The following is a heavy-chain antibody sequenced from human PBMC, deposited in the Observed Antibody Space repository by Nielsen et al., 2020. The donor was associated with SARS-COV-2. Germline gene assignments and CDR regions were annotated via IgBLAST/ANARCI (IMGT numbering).Heavy chain of an antibody. CDR2: VSHSGSI. Sequence: ETLSLTCAVSGGSVSSNDWWTWVRQSPGKGLEWIGEVSHSGSINYNPSLKSRVTLSMDKSKRQFSLRLTSVSAADTAVYCCARGDLVVVPSPILGLGPFFYYFYLDVWGKGTTVIVSS. CDR1: GGSVSSNDW. CDR3: ARGDLVVVPSPILGLGPFFYYFYLDV. J-gene: IGHJ6*03. V-gene: IGHV4-4*01. D-gene: IGHD2-2*01.